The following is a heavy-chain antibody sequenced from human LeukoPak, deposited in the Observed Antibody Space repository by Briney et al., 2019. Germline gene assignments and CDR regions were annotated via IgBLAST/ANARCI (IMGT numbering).Heavy chain of an antibody. V-gene: IGHV3-23*01. J-gene: IGHJ4*02. CDR3: AKEHITMVRGVIPAVGY. D-gene: IGHD3-10*01. CDR1: GFIFSTKG. CDR2: ISATGGTT. Sequence: GGSLRLSCVASGFIFSTKGVNWVRQAPGKGLEWVSTISATGGTTYYADSVKGRFTISRDNSKNTLYLQMNSLRAEDTAVYYCAKEHITMVRGVIPAVGYWGQGTLVTVSS.